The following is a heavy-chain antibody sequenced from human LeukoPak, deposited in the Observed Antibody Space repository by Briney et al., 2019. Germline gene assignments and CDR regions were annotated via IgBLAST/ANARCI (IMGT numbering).Heavy chain of an antibody. CDR1: GFTFSSYE. V-gene: IGHV3-48*03. D-gene: IGHD6-19*01. CDR2: ISSSGSTI. J-gene: IGHJ4*02. Sequence: GGSLRLSCAASGFTFSSYEMNWVRQAPGKGLEWVSYISSSGSTIYYADSVKGRFTISRDNAKNSLYLQMNSLRAEDTAVYYCATTLHTSSSFDYWGQGTLVTVPS. CDR3: ATTLHTSSSFDY.